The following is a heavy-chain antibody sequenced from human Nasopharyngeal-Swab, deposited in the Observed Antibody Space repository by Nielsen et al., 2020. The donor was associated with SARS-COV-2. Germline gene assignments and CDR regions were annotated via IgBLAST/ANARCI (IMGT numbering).Heavy chain of an antibody. V-gene: IGHV4-59*01. Sequence: WIRQPPGKGLEWIGNIHHSGSTSYNPSLKSRVTISVDTSKNQFSLKLTSVTAADTAIYYCARGYHDKSVYYYDWYFDLWGRGTLVTVSS. J-gene: IGHJ2*01. CDR3: ARGYHDKSVYYYDWYFDL. CDR2: IHHSGST. D-gene: IGHD3-22*01.